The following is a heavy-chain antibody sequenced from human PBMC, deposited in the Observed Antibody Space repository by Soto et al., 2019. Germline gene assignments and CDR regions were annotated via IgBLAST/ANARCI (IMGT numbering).Heavy chain of an antibody. V-gene: IGHV3-21*01. CDR2: ISSSSSYI. CDR1: GFAFSSYS. J-gene: IGHJ6*02. D-gene: IGHD6-13*01. CDR3: ARHQGPAAGNYGMDV. Sequence: GGSLRLSCAASGFAFSSYSMNWVRQAPGKGLEWVASISSSSSYIYYADSVKGRFTISRDKAKNSLFLQMSSLRAEDTALYYCARHQGPAAGNYGMDVWGRGTTVTVSS.